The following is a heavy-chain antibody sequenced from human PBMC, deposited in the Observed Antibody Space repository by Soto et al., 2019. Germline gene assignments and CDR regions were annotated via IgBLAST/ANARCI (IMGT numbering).Heavy chain of an antibody. CDR1: GGSFSGYY. J-gene: IGHJ5*02. Sequence: SETLSLTCAVYGGSFSGYYWSWIRQPPGKGLEWIGEINHSGSTNYNPSLKSRVTISVDTSKNQFSLKLSSVTAADTAVYYCARGTARGYYNWFDPWGQGTLVTVSS. V-gene: IGHV4-34*01. CDR3: ARGTARGYYNWFDP. CDR2: INHSGST. D-gene: IGHD5-18*01.